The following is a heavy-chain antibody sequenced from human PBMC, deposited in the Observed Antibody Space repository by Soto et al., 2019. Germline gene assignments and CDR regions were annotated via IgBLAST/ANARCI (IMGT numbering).Heavy chain of an antibody. CDR3: ARDDLLWFGELLSDYYYYYYYMDV. V-gene: IGHV3-7*01. D-gene: IGHD3-10*01. CDR1: GFTFSSYW. J-gene: IGHJ6*03. CDR2: IKQDGSEK. Sequence: GGSLRLSCAASGFTFSSYWMSWVRQAPGKGLEWVANIKQDGSEKYYVDSVKGRFTMSRDNAKNLLYLQMNSLRAEDTAVYYCARDDLLWFGELLSDYYYYYYYMDVWGKGTTVTVSS.